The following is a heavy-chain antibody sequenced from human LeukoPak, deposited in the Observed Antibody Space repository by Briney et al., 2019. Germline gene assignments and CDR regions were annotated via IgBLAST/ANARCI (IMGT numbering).Heavy chain of an antibody. D-gene: IGHD6-13*01. CDR3: ASISPSSWYLFQD. CDR1: GGSISSYY. V-gene: IGHV4-59*01. CDR2: IYYSGST. J-gene: IGHJ1*01. Sequence: SETLSLTCTVSGGSISSYYWSWIRQPPGKGLEWIGYIYYSGSTNYNPSLKSRVTISVDTSKNQFSLKLSSVTAADTAVYYCASISPSSWYLFQDWGQGTLVTVSS.